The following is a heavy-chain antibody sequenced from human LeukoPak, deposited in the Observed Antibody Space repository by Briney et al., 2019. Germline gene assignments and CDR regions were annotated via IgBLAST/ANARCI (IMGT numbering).Heavy chain of an antibody. CDR3: AKSGRKYYPVLGLDF. V-gene: IGHV3-9*02. CDR2: ISWLTGTT. Sequence: GGSLRLSCAASGFPSDDYAMHWVRQAPGKGLEWVSGISWLTGTTGYAESVKGRFTISSDSAKNSLYLQMDSLRVEDTALYYCAKSGRKYYPVLGLDFWGQGTLVTVSS. J-gene: IGHJ4*02. CDR1: GFPSDDYA. D-gene: IGHD1-26*01.